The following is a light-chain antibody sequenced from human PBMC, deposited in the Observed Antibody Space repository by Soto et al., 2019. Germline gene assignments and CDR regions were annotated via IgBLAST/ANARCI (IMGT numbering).Light chain of an antibody. J-gene: IGKJ4*01. Sequence: EILLTQSPATLSVSAGERATLSCRASQSVRNSFAWYQQKPGQAPRLLIFAASSRATGVPARFSGSGSGTEFTLSISSLQSEDFAIYYCQQYGNWPWTFGGGAKVEIE. CDR1: QSVRNS. CDR3: QQYGNWPWT. CDR2: AAS. V-gene: IGKV3-15*01.